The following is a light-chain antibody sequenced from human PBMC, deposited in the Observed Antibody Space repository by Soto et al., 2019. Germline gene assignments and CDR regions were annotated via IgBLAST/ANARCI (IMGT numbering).Light chain of an antibody. J-gene: IGLJ1*01. CDR3: SSFTSSSTYV. V-gene: IGLV2-14*01. CDR2: DVS. CDR1: SSDVGRYNY. Sequence: QSVLTQPASVSGSPGQSITISCTGTSSDVGRYNYVSWYQQHPGKAPKLTIYDVSNRPSGVSSRFSGSKSGNTASLTISGLQAEDEADYYRSSFTSSSTYVFGTGTKVTVL.